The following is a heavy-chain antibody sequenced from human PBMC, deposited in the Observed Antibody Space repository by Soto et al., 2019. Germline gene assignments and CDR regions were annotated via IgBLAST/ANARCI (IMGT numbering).Heavy chain of an antibody. J-gene: IGHJ4*02. D-gene: IGHD3-3*01. Sequence: SSNGGSTYYADSVKGRFTISRDNSKNTLYLQMSSLRAEDTAVYYCVRSPRDDFPVYWGQGTLVTVSS. V-gene: IGHV3-64D*06. CDR3: VRSPRDDFPVY. CDR2: SSNGGST.